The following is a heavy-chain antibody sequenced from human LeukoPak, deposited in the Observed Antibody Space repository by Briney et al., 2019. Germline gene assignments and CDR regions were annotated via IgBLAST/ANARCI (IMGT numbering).Heavy chain of an antibody. D-gene: IGHD4-11*01. J-gene: IGHJ4*02. V-gene: IGHV4-39*01. CDR2: IYYSGST. CDR3: ASRYDYSNYIDY. Sequence: SETLSLTCTVSGGSISSSSYYWGWIRQPPGKGLEWIGAIYYSGSTYYNPSLKSRVTISVDTSKNQFSLKLSSVTAADTAVYYCASRYDYSNYIDYWGQGTLVTVSS. CDR1: GGSISSSSYY.